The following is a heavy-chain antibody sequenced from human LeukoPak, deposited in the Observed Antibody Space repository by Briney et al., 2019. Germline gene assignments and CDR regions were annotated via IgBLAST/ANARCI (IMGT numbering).Heavy chain of an antibody. Sequence: PSETLSLTCTVSGGSTSTYYWSWIRQPAAKGLEWVGRIYTSWNTNYTPSLKSRVTMSVDTSKNQFSLKLRSVTAADTAVYYCARLAGTDAFDVWGQGTMVTVSS. CDR3: ARLAGTDAFDV. CDR1: GGSTSTYY. CDR2: IYTSWNT. V-gene: IGHV4-4*07. J-gene: IGHJ3*01. D-gene: IGHD6-19*01.